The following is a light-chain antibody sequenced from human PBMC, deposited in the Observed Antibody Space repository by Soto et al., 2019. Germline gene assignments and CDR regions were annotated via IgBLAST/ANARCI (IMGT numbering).Light chain of an antibody. CDR3: QHYRT. CDR1: QSVSSN. CDR2: GAS. J-gene: IGKJ1*01. Sequence: EIVLTQSPATLSVSPGERATLSCRASQSVSSNLSWYQQTPGQAPRLLIYGASTRATGIPARFSGSGSVTEITLTISNLHSEDFAVYYCQHYRTFGQGTKVEI. V-gene: IGKV3-15*01.